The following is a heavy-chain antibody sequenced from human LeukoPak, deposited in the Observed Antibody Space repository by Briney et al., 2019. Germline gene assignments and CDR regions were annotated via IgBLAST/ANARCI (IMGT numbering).Heavy chain of an antibody. D-gene: IGHD5-18*01. J-gene: IGHJ5*02. V-gene: IGHV4-34*01. CDR3: ARGYSYGQNWFDP. CDR2: INHSGST. CDR1: GGSFSGYY. Sequence: SETLSLTCAVYGGSFSGYYWSWIRQPPGKGLVWIGEINHSGSTNYNPSLKSRVTISVDTSKNQFSLKLSSVTAADTAVYYCARGYSYGQNWFDPWGQGTLVTVSS.